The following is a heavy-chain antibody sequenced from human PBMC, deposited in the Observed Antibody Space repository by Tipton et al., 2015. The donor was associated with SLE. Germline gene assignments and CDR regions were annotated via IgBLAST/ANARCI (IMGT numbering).Heavy chain of an antibody. CDR2: IYYSGST. CDR1: GGSISSGGYY. V-gene: IGHV4-31*03. J-gene: IGHJ3*02. Sequence: GLVKPSETLSLTCTVSGGSISSGGYYWSWIRQHPGKGLEWIGYIYYSGSTYYNPSLKSRVTISVDTSKNQFSLKLSSVTAADTAVYYCARSSRDAFDIWGQGTMVTVSS. D-gene: IGHD3-10*01. CDR3: ARSSRDAFDI.